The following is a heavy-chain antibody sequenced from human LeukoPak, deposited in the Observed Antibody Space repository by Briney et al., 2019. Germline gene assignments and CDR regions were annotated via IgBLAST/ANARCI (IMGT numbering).Heavy chain of an antibody. CDR2: INPNSGGT. CDR3: ARDLVVRGRWSWFDS. Sequence: GSVKVSCKASGYTFTGYYMHWVRQAPGQGLEWMGWINPNSGGTNYAQKFQGRVTMTRDTSISTAYMELSRLRSDDTAVYYCARDLVVRGRWSWFDSWAQGTLVTVSS. CDR1: GYTFTGYY. J-gene: IGHJ5*01. D-gene: IGHD3-10*01. V-gene: IGHV1-2*02.